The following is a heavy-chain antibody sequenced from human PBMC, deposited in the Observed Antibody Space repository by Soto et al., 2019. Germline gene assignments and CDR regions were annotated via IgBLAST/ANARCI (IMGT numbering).Heavy chain of an antibody. CDR3: ARDGYNYYHHYGMAV. CDR2: IIPIFGTA. CDR1: GGTFSSYA. D-gene: IGHD5-12*01. J-gene: IGHJ6*02. V-gene: IGHV1-69*06. Sequence: SVKVSCKASGGTFSSYAISWVRQAPGQGLEWMGGIIPIFGTANYAQKFQGRVTITADKSTSTAYMELSSLRSEDTAVYYCARDGYNYYHHYGMAVWGQGTTVPVSS.